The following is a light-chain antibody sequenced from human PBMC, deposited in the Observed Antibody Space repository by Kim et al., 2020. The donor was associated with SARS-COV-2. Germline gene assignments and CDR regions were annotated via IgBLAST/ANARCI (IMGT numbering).Light chain of an antibody. J-gene: IGKJ5*01. CDR3: HQHSTYPST. CDR2: GAS. CDR1: QDIGND. Sequence: DIQMTQSPSSLSASVGDRVTITCRASQDIGNDLGWYQQNPGRAPKRLIYGASNLQSGVQSRFSGSGSETEFTLTINSLQPEECATYCCHQHSTYPSTFGQGTRLEIK. V-gene: IGKV1-17*01.